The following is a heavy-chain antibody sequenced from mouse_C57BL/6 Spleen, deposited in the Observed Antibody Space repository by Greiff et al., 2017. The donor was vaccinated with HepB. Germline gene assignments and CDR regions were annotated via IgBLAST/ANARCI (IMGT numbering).Heavy chain of an antibody. CDR3: ARKSTTVAGVYYYAMDY. V-gene: IGHV1-69*01. CDR2: IDPSDSYT. D-gene: IGHD1-1*01. CDR1: GYTFTSYW. Sequence: VQLQQSGAELVMPGASVKLSCKASGYTFTSYWMHWVKQRPGQGLEWIGEIDPSDSYTNYKQKFKGKSTLTVYKSSSTAYMQLSSLTSEDSAVYYCARKSTTVAGVYYYAMDYWVQGTSVTVSS. J-gene: IGHJ4*01.